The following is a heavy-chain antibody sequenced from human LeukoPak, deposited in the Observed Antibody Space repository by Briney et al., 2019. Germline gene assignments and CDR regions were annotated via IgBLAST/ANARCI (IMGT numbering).Heavy chain of an antibody. V-gene: IGHV1-2*06. J-gene: IGHJ4*02. CDR1: GYTFTGYY. Sequence: ASVKVSCKASGYTFTGYYMHWVRQAPGQGLEWMGRINPNSGGTNYAQKFQGRVTMTRDTSISTACMELSRLRSDDTAVYYCARYSYASAFDYWGQGTLVTVSS. D-gene: IGHD5-18*01. CDR2: INPNSGGT. CDR3: ARYSYASAFDY.